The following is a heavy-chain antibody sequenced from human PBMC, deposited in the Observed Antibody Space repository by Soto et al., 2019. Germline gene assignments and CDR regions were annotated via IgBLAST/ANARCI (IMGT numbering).Heavy chain of an antibody. J-gene: IGHJ4*02. Sequence: PGGSLRLSCAASGFTFSSYAMNWVRQAPGKGLEWVAVISYDGSNKYYADSVKGRFTISRDNSKNTLYLQMNSLRAEDTAVYYCARDLGSSGWYLPFDYWGQGTLVTVSS. CDR3: ARDLGSSGWYLPFDY. CDR2: ISYDGSNK. V-gene: IGHV3-30-3*01. D-gene: IGHD6-19*01. CDR1: GFTFSSYA.